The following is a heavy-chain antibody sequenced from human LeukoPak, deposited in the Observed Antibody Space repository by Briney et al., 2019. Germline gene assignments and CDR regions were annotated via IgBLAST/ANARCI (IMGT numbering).Heavy chain of an antibody. CDR3: AKDGKNYFDY. CDR2: ISWNGGST. CDR1: GFTFDDYS. V-gene: IGHV3-43D*03. J-gene: IGHJ4*02. Sequence: GGSLRLSCAASGFTFDDYSMHWVRQAPGKGLEWVSLISWNGGSTYYADSVKGRFTISRDNSKNSLYLQMNSLRAEDTALYYCAKDGKNYFDYWGQGTLVTVSS.